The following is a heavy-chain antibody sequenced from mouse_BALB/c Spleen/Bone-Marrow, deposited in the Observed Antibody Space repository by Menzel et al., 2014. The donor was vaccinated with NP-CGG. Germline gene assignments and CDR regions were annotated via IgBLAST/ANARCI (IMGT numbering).Heavy chain of an antibody. J-gene: IGHJ3*01. CDR2: IWTGGST. D-gene: IGHD4-1*02. CDR3: VRDQLGPWFPY. CDR1: GFSLTSYG. V-gene: IGHV2-9*02. Sequence: VQLQQSGPGLVAPSQSLSITCTVSGFSLTSYGVHWVRQPPGKGLEWLGVIWTGGSTYYNSALMSRLSINKDNSKSQVFLKMNSLQTDDTAMYYCVRDQLGPWFPYWGQGTLVTVSA.